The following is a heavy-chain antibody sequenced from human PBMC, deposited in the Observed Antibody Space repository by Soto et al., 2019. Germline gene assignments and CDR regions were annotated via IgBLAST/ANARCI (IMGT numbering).Heavy chain of an antibody. CDR3: AKVKGLAGQE. CDR2: IKQDGSDK. CDR1: GFTFSSYW. D-gene: IGHD6-13*01. J-gene: IGHJ4*02. Sequence: EVQLVESGGGLVQPGGSLRLSCAASGFTFSSYWMSWVRQAPGKGLEWVANIKQDGSDKYYVDSVKGRFTISRDNAKNSLYLQMNSPTDEDTAIYYCAKVKGLAGQEWGQGTLVTVSS. V-gene: IGHV3-7*05.